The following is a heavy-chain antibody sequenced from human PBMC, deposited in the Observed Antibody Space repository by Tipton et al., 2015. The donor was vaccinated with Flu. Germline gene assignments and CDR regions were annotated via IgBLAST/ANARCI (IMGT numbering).Heavy chain of an antibody. CDR2: IYTSGST. CDR1: GGSISSYY. V-gene: IGHV4-4*07. Sequence: TLSLTCTVSGGSISSYYWSWIRQPAGKGLEWIGRIYTSGSTNYNPSLKSRVTMSVDTPKNQFSLKLRSVTAADTAVYYCARDFTDGAFDIWGQGTMVTVSS. J-gene: IGHJ3*02. CDR3: ARDFTDGAFDI.